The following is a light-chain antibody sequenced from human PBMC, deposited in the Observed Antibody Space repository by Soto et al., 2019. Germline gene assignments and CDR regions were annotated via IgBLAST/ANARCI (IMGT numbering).Light chain of an antibody. J-gene: IGKJ1*01. CDR3: QQYNSYSQT. CDR2: DAS. Sequence: DIQMTQSPSTLSASVGDRVTITCRASQSIGSWLAWYQQKPGKAPKLLIYDASSLESGVPSRFSGSGSGTEFTLTISSLQPDDFATYYCQQYNSYSQTFGQGTKVDIK. CDR1: QSIGSW. V-gene: IGKV1-5*01.